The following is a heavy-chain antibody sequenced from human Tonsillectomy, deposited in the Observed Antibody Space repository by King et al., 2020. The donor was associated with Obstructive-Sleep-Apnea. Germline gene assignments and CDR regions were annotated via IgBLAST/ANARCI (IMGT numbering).Heavy chain of an antibody. CDR1: GGSISSGGYS. D-gene: IGHD6-13*01. J-gene: IGHJ5*02. CDR3: ARVARLAASGTIGYNWFDP. Sequence: VQLQESGPGLVKPSQTLSLTCAVSGGSISSGGYSWSWIRQPPGKGLEWIGYIYFSGSTYYNPSLKSRVTISADTTKNPFSLNLSSVTAADTAVYYCARVARLAASGTIGYNWFDPWGQGTLVTVSS. CDR2: IYFSGST. V-gene: IGHV4-30-4*07.